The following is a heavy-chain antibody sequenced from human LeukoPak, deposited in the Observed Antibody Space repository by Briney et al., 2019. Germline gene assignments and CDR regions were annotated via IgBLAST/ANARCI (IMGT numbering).Heavy chain of an antibody. Sequence: GGSLRLSCAVSGFIGGDGYMNWVRQAPGKGLEWVSAIYSGGSTYYADSVKGRFTISRDNSKNTLYLQMHSLRAEDTAVYYCARDRAVAGTGREGFDYWGQGTLVTVSS. V-gene: IGHV3-66*01. CDR1: GFIGGDGY. CDR2: IYSGGST. CDR3: ARDRAVAGTGREGFDY. D-gene: IGHD6-19*01. J-gene: IGHJ4*02.